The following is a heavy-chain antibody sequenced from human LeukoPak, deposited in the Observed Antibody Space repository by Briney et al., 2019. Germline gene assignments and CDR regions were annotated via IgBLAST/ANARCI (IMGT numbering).Heavy chain of an antibody. Sequence: SETLSLTYTVSGGSISGYYWSWIRQAPGKGLEWIGYIYYSRSTNYNPSLKSRVTISVDTSKNHFSLKLSSVTAADTAVYYCARHFGSGSRDAFDIWGQGTMVIVSS. CDR1: GGSISGYY. CDR2: IYYSRST. V-gene: IGHV4-59*08. D-gene: IGHD3-10*01. CDR3: ARHFGSGSRDAFDI. J-gene: IGHJ3*02.